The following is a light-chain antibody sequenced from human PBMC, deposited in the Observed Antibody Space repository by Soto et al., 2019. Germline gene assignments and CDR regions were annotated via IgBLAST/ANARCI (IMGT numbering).Light chain of an antibody. CDR2: GAS. V-gene: IGKV3-15*01. CDR1: QSVSSN. CDR3: QQYNNWPPWT. Sequence: EIVMTQSPATLSVSPGDRATLSCRASQSVSSNLAWYQQKPGQAPRLLIYGASTRATVIPARFSGSGSGTEFTLTISSLQSEDVSVYYCQQYNNWPPWTFGQGTKVEIK. J-gene: IGKJ1*01.